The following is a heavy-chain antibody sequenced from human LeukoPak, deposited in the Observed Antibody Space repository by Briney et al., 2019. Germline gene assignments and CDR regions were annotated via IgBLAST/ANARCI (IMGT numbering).Heavy chain of an antibody. V-gene: IGHV4-39*01. CDR2: IYYSGST. Sequence: SGTLSLTCTVSGGSISSSSYYWGWIRQPPGKGLEWIGSIYYSGSTYYNPSLKSRVTISVDTSKNQFSLKLSSVTAADTVVYYCARHDSSGWYYFDYWGQGTLVTVSS. D-gene: IGHD6-19*01. CDR3: ARHDSSGWYYFDY. CDR1: GGSISSSSYY. J-gene: IGHJ4*02.